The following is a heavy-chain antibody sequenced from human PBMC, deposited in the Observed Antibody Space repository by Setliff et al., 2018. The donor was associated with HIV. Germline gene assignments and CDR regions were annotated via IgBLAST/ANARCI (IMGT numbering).Heavy chain of an antibody. CDR3: ARRAMWGDLDY. Sequence: PSETLSLTCGVSGETFRGYKWRWIRQSPGKGLEWIGEIDHIGSTTYNPSLTTRITMSSDTSKLQFSLKLSSVTAADTATYYCARRAMWGDLDYWGQGALVTVSS. CDR2: IDHIGST. J-gene: IGHJ4*02. D-gene: IGHD3-16*01. CDR1: GETFRGYK. V-gene: IGHV4-34*01.